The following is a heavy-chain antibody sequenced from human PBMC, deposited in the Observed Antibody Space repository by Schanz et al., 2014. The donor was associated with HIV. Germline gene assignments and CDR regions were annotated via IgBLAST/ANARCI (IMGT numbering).Heavy chain of an antibody. CDR2: ISYDGTNK. Sequence: QVQLVESGGGVVQPGRSLRLSCAASGFTFDSYGIHWVRQAPGKGLEWVAVISYDGTNKKFADSVKGRFTISRDNSKNTLYLQMKSLIPEDTAVYYCAKDRNHYDSRYRGKGNYYYYYGMDVWGQGTTVTVSS. J-gene: IGHJ6*02. CDR3: AKDRNHYDSRYRGKGNYYYYYGMDV. V-gene: IGHV3-30*18. CDR1: GFTFDSYG. D-gene: IGHD3-22*01.